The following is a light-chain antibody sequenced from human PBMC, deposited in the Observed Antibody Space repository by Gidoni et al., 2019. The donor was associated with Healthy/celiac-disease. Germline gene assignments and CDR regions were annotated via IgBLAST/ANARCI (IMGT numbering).Light chain of an antibody. CDR3: QQYYSTPHT. Sequence: DIVLTQSPDSLAVSLGERATINCKSSQSFLYRSNKKNYLAWSQQKRGQPPKLLIYWASTRESGVPDGFSGSGSVKDFTITISSLQAEDVAVYYGQQYYSTPHTFGQGTKLEIK. CDR2: WAS. CDR1: QSFLYRSNKKNY. V-gene: IGKV4-1*01. J-gene: IGKJ2*01.